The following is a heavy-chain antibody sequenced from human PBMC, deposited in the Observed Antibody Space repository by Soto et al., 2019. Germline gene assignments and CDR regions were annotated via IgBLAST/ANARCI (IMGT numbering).Heavy chain of an antibody. D-gene: IGHD4-17*01. CDR2: IYSSGST. V-gene: IGHV4-59*08. J-gene: IGHJ4*02. CDR3: ARHSKPSNGVLDY. CDR1: GGSISNYY. Sequence: QVRLQESGPGLVKSSETLSLTCTVSGGSISNYYLSWIRQPPGKGLEWIGYIYSSGSTNYNPSLTSRLTISVDTSKDQVSLKLTSATAADTAMYYCARHSKPSNGVLDYWGQGTLVTVSS.